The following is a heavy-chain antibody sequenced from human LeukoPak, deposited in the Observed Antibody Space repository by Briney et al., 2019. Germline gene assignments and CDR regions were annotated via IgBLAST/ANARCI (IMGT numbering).Heavy chain of an antibody. CDR2: ISSSSSYI. Sequence: PGGSLRLSCAASGFTFSSYTMSWVRQAPGKGLEWVSFISSSSSYIYYADSVKGRFTISRDNARNSLYLQMNSLRAEDTAVYYCARDRDGSTLDYWGQGTLVTVSS. CDR3: ARDRDGSTLDY. V-gene: IGHV3-21*01. D-gene: IGHD5-24*01. CDR1: GFTFSSYT. J-gene: IGHJ4*02.